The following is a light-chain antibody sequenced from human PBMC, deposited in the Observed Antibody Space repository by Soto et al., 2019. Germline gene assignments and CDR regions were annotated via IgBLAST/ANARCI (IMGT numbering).Light chain of an antibody. Sequence: VMTQSPATLAVSPGERATLSCRASQSVSSNLAWYQQKPGQAPRLLMYDSSRRATGIPDRFSGSGSGTDFTLTISRLEPEDFAVYYCHQFVRSRTFGQGTKVDIK. CDR2: DSS. V-gene: IGKV3-20*01. CDR3: HQFVRSRT. J-gene: IGKJ1*01. CDR1: QSVSSN.